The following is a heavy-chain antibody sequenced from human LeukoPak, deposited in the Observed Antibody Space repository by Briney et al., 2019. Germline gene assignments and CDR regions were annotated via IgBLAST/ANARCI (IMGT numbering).Heavy chain of an antibody. J-gene: IGHJ4*02. CDR2: IRYDGSNK. Sequence: GGSLRLSCAASGFTFSSYGMHWVRQAPGKGLEWVAFIRYDGSNKYYADSVKGRFTISRDNSKNTLYLQMNSLRAEDTAVYYCANGAMVFDYWAREPWSPSPQ. V-gene: IGHV3-30*02. D-gene: IGHD5-18*01. CDR1: GFTFSSYG. CDR3: ANGAMVFDY.